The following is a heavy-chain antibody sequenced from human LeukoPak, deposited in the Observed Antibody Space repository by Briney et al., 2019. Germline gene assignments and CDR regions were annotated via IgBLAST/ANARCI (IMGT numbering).Heavy chain of an antibody. CDR1: GFTFSSYA. J-gene: IGHJ4*02. CDR2: ISGSGGST. D-gene: IGHD3-16*01. Sequence: GGSLRLSCGASGFTFSSYAMSWVRQAPGKGLEWVSAISGSGGSTYYADSVKGRFTISRDNSKNTLYLQMNSLRAEDTAVYYCAKIKKGGFYYFDYWGQGTLVTVSS. V-gene: IGHV3-23*01. CDR3: AKIKKGGFYYFDY.